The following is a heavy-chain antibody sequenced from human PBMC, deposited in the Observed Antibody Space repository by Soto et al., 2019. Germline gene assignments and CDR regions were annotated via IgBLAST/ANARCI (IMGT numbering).Heavy chain of an antibody. Sequence: QVQLQESGPGLVKPSQTLSLTCTVSGGSISSGGYYWSWIRQHPGKGLEWIGYIYYSGSTYYNPSLKSRVTIPVDTSKNQFSLKLSSVTAADTAVYHCARDPGRYYYMDVWGKGTTVTVSS. CDR3: ARDPGRYYYMDV. V-gene: IGHV4-31*03. CDR2: IYYSGST. CDR1: GGSISSGGYY. J-gene: IGHJ6*03.